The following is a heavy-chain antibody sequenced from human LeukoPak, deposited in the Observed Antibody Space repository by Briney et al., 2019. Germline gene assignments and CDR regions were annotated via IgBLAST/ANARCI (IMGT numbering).Heavy chain of an antibody. CDR1: EFTFSNYA. J-gene: IGHJ4*02. V-gene: IGHV3-23*01. CDR2: ISGSGGNT. Sequence: PGGSLRLSCAASEFTFSNYAMYWVRQAPGTGLEWVSAISGSGGNTYYADSVKGRFTISRDNSKITLYLQMNSLRAEDTAVYYCAKGPSSLPAPGYYFDYWGQGTLVTVSS. D-gene: IGHD6-13*01. CDR3: AKGPSSLPAPGYYFDY.